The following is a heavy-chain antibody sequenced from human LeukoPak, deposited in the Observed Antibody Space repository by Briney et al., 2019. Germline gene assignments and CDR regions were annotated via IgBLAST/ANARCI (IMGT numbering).Heavy chain of an antibody. D-gene: IGHD1-26*01. CDR1: GFTFSDYY. CDR3: GKNRYSGSLSPFDI. V-gene: IGHV3-23*01. CDR2: ISGGGGNT. J-gene: IGHJ3*02. Sequence: PGGSLRLSCAASGFTFSDYYMSWVRQAPGKGLEWVSAISGGGGNTYYADSVKGRFTISRDNSKNTLCLQMNSLRAEDTAVYYCGKNRYSGSLSPFDIWGQGTMVTVSS.